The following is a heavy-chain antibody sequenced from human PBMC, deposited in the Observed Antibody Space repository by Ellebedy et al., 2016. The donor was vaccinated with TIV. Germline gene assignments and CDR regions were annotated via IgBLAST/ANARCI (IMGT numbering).Heavy chain of an antibody. CDR1: GFSFVDYA. CDR3: AKDMEGSGSYSTYGMDV. D-gene: IGHD3-10*01. Sequence: SLKISCAASGFSFVDYAMHWVRQVPGKGLEWVSGISWNGGTIAYADCVKGRFTISRDNARNSLYLQMSSLRAEDMALYYCAKDMEGSGSYSTYGMDVWGQGTTVTVSS. CDR2: ISWNGGTI. J-gene: IGHJ6*02. V-gene: IGHV3-9*03.